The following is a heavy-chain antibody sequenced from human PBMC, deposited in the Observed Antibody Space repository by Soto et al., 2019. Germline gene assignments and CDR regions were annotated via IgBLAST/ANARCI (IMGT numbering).Heavy chain of an antibody. CDR3: ARTIFGVEVGWFDP. Sequence: EVQLVESGGGLVKPGGSLRLSCAASGFTFSSYSMHWVRQAPGKGLEWVSCISRRSDYINYADSVKGRFTISRDNAKNSLYLQMNSLRAEDTAVYYCARTIFGVEVGWFDPWGQGTLVTVSS. CDR2: ISRRSDYI. V-gene: IGHV3-21*01. J-gene: IGHJ5*02. CDR1: GFTFSSYS. D-gene: IGHD3-3*01.